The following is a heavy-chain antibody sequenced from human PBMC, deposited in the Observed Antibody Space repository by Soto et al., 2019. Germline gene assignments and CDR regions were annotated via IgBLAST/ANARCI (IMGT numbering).Heavy chain of an antibody. CDR3: ARLSTSYYDTQFDY. V-gene: IGHV5-10-1*01. D-gene: IGHD3-9*01. Sequence: HGESLKISCKGSGYSFTSYWINWVRQMPGKGLEWMGSIDPSDSYTNYSPSFQGHVTISADESINTAFLQWSSLKASDTAIYYCARLSTSYYDTQFDYWGQGTPGTVSS. CDR2: IDPSDSYT. J-gene: IGHJ4*02. CDR1: GYSFTSYW.